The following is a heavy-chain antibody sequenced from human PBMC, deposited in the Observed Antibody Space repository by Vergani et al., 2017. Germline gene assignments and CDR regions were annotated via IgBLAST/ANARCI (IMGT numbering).Heavy chain of an antibody. CDR3: ARARCIETCYMSNWLYS. CDR2: IKSDGSIT. D-gene: IGHD3-9*01. Sequence: DVHLAESGGGFFQPGGSLRLSCSASGFSFNSYWMHWVRQVPGKGLLWVSRIKSDGSITAYADSVKGRFTISRDNAQNTLYLQMNSLRVEDTGVYYCARARCIETCYMSNWLYSWGQGPLVTVSS. CDR1: GFSFNSYW. V-gene: IGHV3-74*03. J-gene: IGHJ5*01.